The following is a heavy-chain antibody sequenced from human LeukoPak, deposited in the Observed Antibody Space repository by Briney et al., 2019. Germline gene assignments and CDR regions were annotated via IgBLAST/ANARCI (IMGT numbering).Heavy chain of an antibody. CDR3: AKFGSDYYYYGMDV. J-gene: IGHJ6*02. CDR2: ISGSGGST. CDR1: GFTFSSYA. D-gene: IGHD3-10*01. Sequence: GGSLRLSCAASGFTFSSYAMSWVRQAPGKGQEWVSAISGSGGSTYYADSVKGRFTISRDNSKNTLYLQMNSLRAEDTAVYYCAKFGSDYYYYGMDVWGQGTTVTVSS. V-gene: IGHV3-23*01.